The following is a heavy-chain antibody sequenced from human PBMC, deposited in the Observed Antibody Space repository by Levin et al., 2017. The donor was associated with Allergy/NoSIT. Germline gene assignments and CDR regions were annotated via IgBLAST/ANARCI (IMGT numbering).Heavy chain of an antibody. CDR3: ARGYHCVSNVCHRVFDI. V-gene: IGHV4-34*01. Sequence: ASETLSLTCAVSGQSFSDYFWSWIRQTPGKGLEWIGQIDHREDTIYNPSLTSRVTISLDTSKNLFSLKLDSVTAADTAVYYCARGYHCVSNVCHRVFDIWGQGTMATVSS. D-gene: IGHD2-2*01. CDR2: IDHREDT. CDR1: GQSFSDYF. J-gene: IGHJ3*02.